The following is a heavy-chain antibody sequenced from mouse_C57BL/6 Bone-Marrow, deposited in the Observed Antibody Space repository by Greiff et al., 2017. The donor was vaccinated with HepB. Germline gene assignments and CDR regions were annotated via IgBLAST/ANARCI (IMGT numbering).Heavy chain of an antibody. Sequence: QVQLQQPGAELVMPGASVKLSCKASGYTFTSYWMHWVKQRPGQGLEWIGEIDPSDSYTNYNQKFKGKSTLTVDKSSSTAYMQLSSLTSEDSAVYYCARSYYGNRAWFAYGGQGTRVTVSA. CDR3: ARSYYGNRAWFAY. CDR2: IDPSDSYT. V-gene: IGHV1-69*01. D-gene: IGHD2-1*01. J-gene: IGHJ3*01. CDR1: GYTFTSYW.